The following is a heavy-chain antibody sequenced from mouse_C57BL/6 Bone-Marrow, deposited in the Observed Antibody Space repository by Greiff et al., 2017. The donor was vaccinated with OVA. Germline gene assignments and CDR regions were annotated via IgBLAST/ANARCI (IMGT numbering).Heavy chain of an antibody. V-gene: IGHV1-26*01. Sequence: EVQLQQSGPELVKPGASVKISCKASGYTFTDYYMNWVKQSHGKSLEWIGDINPNNGGTSYNQKFKGKATLTVDKSSSTAYMELRSLTSEDSAVYYCAYDYDAPYAMDYWGQGTSVTVSS. J-gene: IGHJ4*01. CDR1: GYTFTDYY. CDR3: AYDYDAPYAMDY. CDR2: INPNNGGT. D-gene: IGHD2-4*01.